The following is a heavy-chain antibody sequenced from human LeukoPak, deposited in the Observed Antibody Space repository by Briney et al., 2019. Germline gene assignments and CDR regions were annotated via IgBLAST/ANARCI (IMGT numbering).Heavy chain of an antibody. CDR1: GFTFSSYA. Sequence: GGSLRLSCAASGFTFSSYAMSWVRQAPGKGLEWVSAISGSGGSTYYADSVKGGSTISRDNSKNTLYLQMNSLRAEDTAVYYCAKRLAAAGTDRLFDYWGQGTLVTVSS. CDR2: ISGSGGST. D-gene: IGHD6-13*01. V-gene: IGHV3-23*01. CDR3: AKRLAAAGTDRLFDY. J-gene: IGHJ4*02.